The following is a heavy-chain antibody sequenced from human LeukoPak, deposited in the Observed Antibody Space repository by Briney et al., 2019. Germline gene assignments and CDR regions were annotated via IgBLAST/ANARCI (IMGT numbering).Heavy chain of an antibody. Sequence: SETLSLTCTVSGGSISSNTYYWGWIRQPPGKGLEWIGSISYSGSTYYNPSLKSRVTISVDTSKNQFSLKLSSVTAADTAVYYCARPLVGGTTFPDDWGQGTLDTVSS. J-gene: IGHJ4*02. CDR3: ARPLVGGTTFPDD. CDR2: ISYSGST. D-gene: IGHD1-26*01. CDR1: GGSISSNTYY. V-gene: IGHV4-39*01.